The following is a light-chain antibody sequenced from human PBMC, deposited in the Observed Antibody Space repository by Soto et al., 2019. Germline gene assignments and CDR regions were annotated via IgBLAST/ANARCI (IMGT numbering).Light chain of an antibody. CDR3: QQYQIDWT. Sequence: EIVLTQSPGTLSLSPGDEATLSCKASQAVTSKFLAWYQQKPGQPPRLLILGASTRATGIADRFSGSGSGTDFTLTISSLQPDDFATYYCQQYQIDWTFGQGTKVEIK. V-gene: IGKV3-20*01. J-gene: IGKJ1*01. CDR1: QAVTSKF. CDR2: GAS.